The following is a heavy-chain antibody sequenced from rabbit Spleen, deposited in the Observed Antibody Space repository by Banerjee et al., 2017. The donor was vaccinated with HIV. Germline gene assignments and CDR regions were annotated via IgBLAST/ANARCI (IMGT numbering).Heavy chain of an antibody. CDR2: IDIGSSGFT. CDR1: GFDLSSYYY. Sequence: QSLEESGGDLVKPGASLTLTCKASGFDLSSYYYMCWVRQAPGKGLEWIACIDIGSSGFTYFASWAKGRFTISKTSSTTVTLQMTSLTAADTATYFCARDGAGGSYFALWGQGTLVTVS. V-gene: IGHV1S40*01. J-gene: IGHJ4*01. CDR3: ARDGAGGSYFAL. D-gene: IGHD8-1*01.